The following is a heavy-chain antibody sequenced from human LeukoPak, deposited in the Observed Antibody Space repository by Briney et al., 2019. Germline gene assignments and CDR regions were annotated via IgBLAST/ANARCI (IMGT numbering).Heavy chain of an antibody. Sequence: GGSLRLSCAASGFIVSTNYMTWVRQAPGKGLEWVSIIYIGGSTEYTDSVKGRFTISRDNSKNTPYLQMNSLRTEDTAVYYCATWEFDPYCSGGSCYSSNFDYWGQGTLVTVSS. D-gene: IGHD2-15*01. CDR3: ATWEFDPYCSGGSCYSSNFDY. CDR2: IYIGGST. V-gene: IGHV3-66*01. CDR1: GFIVSTNY. J-gene: IGHJ4*02.